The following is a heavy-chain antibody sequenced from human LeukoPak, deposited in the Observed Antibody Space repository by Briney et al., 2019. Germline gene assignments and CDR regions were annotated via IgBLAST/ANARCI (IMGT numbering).Heavy chain of an antibody. CDR2: ISAYNGNT. Sequence: ASVKVSCKASGHTFTSYGISRVRQAPGQGLEWMGWISAYNGNTNYAQKLQGRVTMTTDTSTSTAYMELRSLRSDDTAVYYCARDNRIADAFDIWGQGTMVTVSS. CDR1: GHTFTSYG. V-gene: IGHV1-18*01. D-gene: IGHD6-13*01. CDR3: ARDNRIADAFDI. J-gene: IGHJ3*02.